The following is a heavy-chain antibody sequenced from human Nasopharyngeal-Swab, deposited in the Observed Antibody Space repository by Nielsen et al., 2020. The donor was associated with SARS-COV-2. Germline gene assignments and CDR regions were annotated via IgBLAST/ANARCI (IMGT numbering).Heavy chain of an antibody. Sequence: SETLSLTCTVSGGSISSSSYYWVWIRKPPGKGLEWIGSIYYSGSTYYNPSLKSRVTISVDTSKNQFSLKLSSVTAADTAVYYCARGFPVVDYWGQGTLVTVSS. CDR3: ARGFPVVDY. V-gene: IGHV4-39*01. J-gene: IGHJ4*02. CDR2: IYYSGST. D-gene: IGHD6-19*01. CDR1: GGSISSSSYY.